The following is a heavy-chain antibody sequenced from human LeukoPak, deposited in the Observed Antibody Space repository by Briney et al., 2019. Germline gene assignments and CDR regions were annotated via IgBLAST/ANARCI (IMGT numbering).Heavy chain of an antibody. V-gene: IGHV1-69*02. CDR2: IIPILNIE. CDR3: AIRSDGAYCGGDCFYLDY. D-gene: IGHD2-21*02. Sequence: ASVKVSCKASGYTFTSYYMHWVRQAPGQGLEWMGRIIPILNIEEYAQRFQGRVTITADTSTSTVYMELSSLRSEDTAIYYCAIRSDGAYCGGDCFYLDYWGQGTLVTVSS. J-gene: IGHJ4*02. CDR1: GYTFTSYY.